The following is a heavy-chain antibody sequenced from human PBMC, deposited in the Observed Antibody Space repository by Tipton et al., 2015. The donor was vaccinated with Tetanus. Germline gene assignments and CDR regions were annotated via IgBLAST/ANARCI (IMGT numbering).Heavy chain of an antibody. Sequence: TLSLTCTVSDESISSSSYYWGWIRHHPGEGLEWIGYISNSGSTYYNPSLKSRVTISVDTSQKQISLKVNSVTAADTAVYYCARDRGVRGGYYYYHGMDVWGQGTTVTVSS. J-gene: IGHJ6*02. CDR3: ARDRGVRGGYYYYHGMDV. CDR2: ISNSGST. V-gene: IGHV4-31*03. D-gene: IGHD3-10*01. CDR1: DESISSSSYY.